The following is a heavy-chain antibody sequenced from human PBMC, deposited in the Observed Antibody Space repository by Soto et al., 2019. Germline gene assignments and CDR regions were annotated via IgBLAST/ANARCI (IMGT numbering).Heavy chain of an antibody. J-gene: IGHJ5*02. D-gene: IGHD3-22*01. CDR1: GYTFTSYD. CDR2: MNPNSGNT. V-gene: IGHV1-8*01. CDR3: ARGRYYYDSRWFDP. Sequence: QVQLVQSGAEVKKPGASVKVSCKASGYTFTSYDINWVRQATGQGLEWMGRMNPNSGNTCYAQKFQGRVTMTRNTSISTAYMELSSLRSEDTAVYYCARGRYYYDSRWFDPWGQGTLVTVSS.